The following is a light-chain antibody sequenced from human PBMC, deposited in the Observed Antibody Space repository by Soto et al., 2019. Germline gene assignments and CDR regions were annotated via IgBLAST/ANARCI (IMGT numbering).Light chain of an antibody. Sequence: EIVLTQSPATLSLSPGERATLSCRASQSVGSYLAWYQQKPGQTPRLLIYDASNRATGIPARFSGSGSGTDFTLSISGLEPEDCAVYYCQHRSNWPPWTFGQGTKVEFK. CDR1: QSVGSY. CDR2: DAS. J-gene: IGKJ1*01. CDR3: QHRSNWPPWT. V-gene: IGKV3-11*01.